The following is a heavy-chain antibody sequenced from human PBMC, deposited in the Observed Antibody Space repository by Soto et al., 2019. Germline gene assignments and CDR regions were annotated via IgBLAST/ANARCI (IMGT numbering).Heavy chain of an antibody. J-gene: IGHJ4*02. V-gene: IGHV3-23*01. CDR3: SGGKRWLPTGDY. Sequence: GGSLRLSCAASGFTSSSYAMSWVRQAPGKGLEWVSAISASGGSTYYADSVKGRFTISRDNSKNTLYLQMNSLRAEDTAVYYCSGGKRWLPTGDYWGQGTLVTVSS. CDR1: GFTSSSYA. CDR2: ISASGGST. D-gene: IGHD6-19*01.